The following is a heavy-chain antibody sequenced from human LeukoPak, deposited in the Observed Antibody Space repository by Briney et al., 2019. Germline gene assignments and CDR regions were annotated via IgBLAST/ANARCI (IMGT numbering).Heavy chain of an antibody. CDR1: AGSFSGYY. CDR2: INHSGST. J-gene: IGHJ6*03. CDR3: ARGYRKGYYYMDV. Sequence: PSETLSLICAVYAGSFSGYYWSWIRQPPGKGLEWIGKINHSGSTNYNPSLKSRVTISVDTSKNQFSLKLSSVTAADTAVYYCARGYRKGYYYMDVWGKGTTVTVSS. D-gene: IGHD4-11*01. V-gene: IGHV4-34*01.